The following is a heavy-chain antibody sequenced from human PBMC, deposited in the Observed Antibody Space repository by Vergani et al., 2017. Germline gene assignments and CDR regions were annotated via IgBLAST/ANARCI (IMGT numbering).Heavy chain of an antibody. CDR2: IIPIFGTA. J-gene: IGHJ4*02. V-gene: IGHV1-69*12. D-gene: IGHD3-10*01. Sequence: QVQLVQSGAEVKKPGSSVKVSCKASGGTFSSSAISWVRQAPGQGLEWMGGIIPIFGTANYAQKFQGRVTIIADESTSTAYMELSSLRSKDTAVYYCARALRGLMVRGVIPLPDSGGKGTLVTVSS. CDR1: GGTFSSSA. CDR3: ARALRGLMVRGVIPLPDS.